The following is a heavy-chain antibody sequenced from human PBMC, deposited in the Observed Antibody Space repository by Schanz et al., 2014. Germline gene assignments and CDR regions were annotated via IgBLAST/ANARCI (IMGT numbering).Heavy chain of an antibody. CDR3: ARAKRFGDMDV. CDR2: IIPVLAIA. Sequence: QVQLVQSGAEVKKPGSSVKVSCTASGGTFSSYTISWIRQAPGQGLEWMGRIIPVLAIADYAQKFQGRVTITADTSTSTAYMDLRSLRSDDTAVYYCARAKRFGDMDVWGQGTTXTVSS. CDR1: GGTFSSYT. V-gene: IGHV1-69*02. J-gene: IGHJ6*02. D-gene: IGHD3-10*01.